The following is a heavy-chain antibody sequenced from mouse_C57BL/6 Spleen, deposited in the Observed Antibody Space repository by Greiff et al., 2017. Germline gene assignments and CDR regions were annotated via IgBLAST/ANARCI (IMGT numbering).Heavy chain of an antibody. CDR2: INPSNGGT. CDR1: GYTFPSHW. Sequence: QVQLQQPGTELVKPGAPVELSCKASGYTFPSHWMPWVEQRPGQGLEWIGNINPSNGGTNYNEKFKSKATLTVDKSSSTAFMQLSSLTSEDSAVYYCARWGTTVVAHWYFDVWGTGTTVTVSS. V-gene: IGHV1-53*01. CDR3: ARWGTTVVAHWYFDV. D-gene: IGHD1-1*01. J-gene: IGHJ1*03.